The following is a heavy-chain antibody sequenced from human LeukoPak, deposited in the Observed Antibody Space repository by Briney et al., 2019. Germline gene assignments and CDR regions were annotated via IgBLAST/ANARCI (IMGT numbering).Heavy chain of an antibody. D-gene: IGHD1-26*01. J-gene: IGHJ4*02. V-gene: IGHV3-7*01. Sequence: GGSLRLSCGVSGFNLSSYWMRWVRQAPGKGGEWVANIKQDGSEKYCVDSVKGRFTMSRDNAKNSLYLQMNSLRAEDTAVYYCARVQWELRGVGSYFEYWGQGALVTVSS. CDR3: ARVQWELRGVGSYFEY. CDR1: GFNLSSYW. CDR2: IKQDGSEK.